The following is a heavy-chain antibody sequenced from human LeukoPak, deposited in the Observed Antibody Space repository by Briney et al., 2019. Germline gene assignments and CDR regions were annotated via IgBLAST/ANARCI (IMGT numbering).Heavy chain of an antibody. D-gene: IGHD3-22*01. CDR3: ASLVNYYDSSGSDY. CDR2: ISSSSSYI. CDR1: GFTFSSYS. Sequence: GGSLRLSCAASGFTFSSYSMTWVRQAPGKGLEWVSSISSSSSYIYYADSVKGRFTISRDNAKNSLYLQMNSLRAEDTAVYYCASLVNYYDSSGSDYWGQGTLVTVSS. V-gene: IGHV3-21*01. J-gene: IGHJ4*02.